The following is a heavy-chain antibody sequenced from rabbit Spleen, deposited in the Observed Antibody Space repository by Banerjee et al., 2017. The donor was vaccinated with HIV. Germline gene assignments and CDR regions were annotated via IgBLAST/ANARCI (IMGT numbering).Heavy chain of an antibody. CDR1: GFSFSSSDW. Sequence: EESGGDLVKPEGSLTLTCTASGFSFSSSDWIYWVRQAPGKGLEWIGYIDPVFGTTYYASWAKGRFTISKTSSTTVTLQMTSLTVADTATYFCAREKSGIVGYDLWGPGTLVTVS. D-gene: IGHD6-1*01. CDR2: IDPVFGTT. CDR3: AREKSGIVGYDL. V-gene: IGHV1S45*01. J-gene: IGHJ4*01.